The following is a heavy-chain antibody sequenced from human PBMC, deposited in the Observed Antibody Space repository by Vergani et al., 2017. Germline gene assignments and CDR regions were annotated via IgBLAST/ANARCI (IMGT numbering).Heavy chain of an antibody. CDR3: ASRRPRLNLGSKSNAGTFDS. J-gene: IGHJ4*01. D-gene: IGHD3-10*01. V-gene: IGHV4-34*02. Sequence: QVHLQQRGAGVLKPSETLSLTCGVIGGSLSGYLWSWIRQSPGRGLEWIGEITAIGSAKYSPSATSRVTLSVDTSRGEFTLTGPSVTAADTGLYFCASRRPRLNLGSKSNAGTFDSWGQGTLVTVSS. CDR1: GGSLSGYL. CDR2: ITAIGSA.